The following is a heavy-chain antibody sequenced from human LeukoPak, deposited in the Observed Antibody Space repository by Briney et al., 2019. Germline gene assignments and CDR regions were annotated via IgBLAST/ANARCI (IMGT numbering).Heavy chain of an antibody. CDR3: VRQCSSASCYNLSYHGVDV. CDR1: GGSVSGTSYY. V-gene: IGHV4-39*01. CDR2: IDYSGST. J-gene: IGHJ6*02. D-gene: IGHD2-2*02. Sequence: PSETLSLTCTVSGGSVSGTSYYWGWIRQPPGKGLEWIGNIDYSGSTYYNPSLKSRVTLSVDTSKNQFSLKLSSVTAADTAVYYCVRQCSSASCYNLSYHGVDVWGQGTTVTVSS.